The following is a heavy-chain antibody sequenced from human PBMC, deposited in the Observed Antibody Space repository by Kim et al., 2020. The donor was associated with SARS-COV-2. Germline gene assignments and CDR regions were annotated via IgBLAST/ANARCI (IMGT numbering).Heavy chain of an antibody. J-gene: IGHJ6*02. V-gene: IGHV3-15*05. Sequence: GGSLRLSCAASGFTFTNAWMNWVRQAPGKGLEWVAHIRSRDDGGTTDYATPVKGRFTISRDDSTSTLYLQMNSLRAEDRAVYYCTTDPRGFSYGYYYGMDGWGQGTTVTVSS. CDR1: GFTFTNAW. CDR2: IRSRDDGGTT. CDR3: TTDPRGFSYGYYYGMDG. D-gene: IGHD3-16*01.